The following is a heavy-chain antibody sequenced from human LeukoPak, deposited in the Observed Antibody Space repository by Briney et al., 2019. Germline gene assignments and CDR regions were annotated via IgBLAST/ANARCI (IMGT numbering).Heavy chain of an antibody. CDR3: ARDVVGATSVYYYYMDV. Sequence: KSGGSLRLSCAASGFTFSDYYMSWIRQAPGKGLEWVSYISSSGSTIYYADSVKGRFTIFRDNAKHSLYLQMNSLRAEDTAVYYCARDVVGATSVYYYYMDVWGKGTTVTVSS. CDR1: GFTFSDYY. CDR2: ISSSGSTI. V-gene: IGHV3-11*04. J-gene: IGHJ6*03. D-gene: IGHD1-26*01.